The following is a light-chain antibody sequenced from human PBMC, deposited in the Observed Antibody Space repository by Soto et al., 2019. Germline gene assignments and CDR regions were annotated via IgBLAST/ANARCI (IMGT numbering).Light chain of an antibody. Sequence: LTHPASVSGSPGQSVTISCTGTSSDIGGYNYVSWYQQHPGKAPKLMIYEVSNRPSGISNRFSGSKSGNTASLTISGLQAEDEADYYCSSYTSSSTLYVFGTGTKVTVL. J-gene: IGLJ1*01. V-gene: IGLV2-14*01. CDR2: EVS. CDR3: SSYTSSSTLYV. CDR1: SSDIGGYNY.